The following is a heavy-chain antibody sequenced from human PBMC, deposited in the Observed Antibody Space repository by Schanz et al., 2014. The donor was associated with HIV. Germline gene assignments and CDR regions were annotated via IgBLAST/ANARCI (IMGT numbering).Heavy chain of an antibody. CDR3: VRGDTVFEY. D-gene: IGHD5-18*01. CDR2: ISSNTNYI. CDR1: GFNFDDYV. V-gene: IGHV3-9*01. J-gene: IGHJ4*02. Sequence: EVQLVESGGGLVQPGRSLGLSCTGSGFNFDDYVMYWVRQAPGKGLEWVSSISSNTNYINYADSVKGRFTISRDNAKNSLYLQMNSLRFADTAVYYCVRGDTVFEYWGQGTLVTVSS.